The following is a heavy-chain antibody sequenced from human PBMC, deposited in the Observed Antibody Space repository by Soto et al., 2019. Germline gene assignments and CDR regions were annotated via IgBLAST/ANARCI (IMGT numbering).Heavy chain of an antibody. Sequence: QVQLVESGGGVVQPGRSLRLSCAASGFTFSSYAMHWVRQAPGKGLEWVAVISYDGSNKYYADSVKGRFTISRDNSKNTLYLQMNSLRAEDTAVYYCARGRGYSYFSDSYYGMDVWGQGTTVTVSS. J-gene: IGHJ6*02. CDR3: ARGRGYSYFSDSYYGMDV. D-gene: IGHD5-18*01. CDR2: ISYDGSNK. V-gene: IGHV3-30-3*01. CDR1: GFTFSSYA.